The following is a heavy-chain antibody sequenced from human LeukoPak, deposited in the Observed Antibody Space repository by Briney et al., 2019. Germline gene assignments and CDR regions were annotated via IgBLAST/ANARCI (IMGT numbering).Heavy chain of an antibody. D-gene: IGHD3-10*01. Sequence: SETMSLTCTVSGGSISSYYWSWIRQPPGKGLEWVGYIYYSASTNYNPSLKSRVTISVDTSKNQFALKLISVTAADTAVYYCARMVRGVIITFVDYWGQGTLVTVSS. CDR2: IYYSAST. CDR1: GGSISSYY. CDR3: ARMVRGVIITFVDY. V-gene: IGHV4-59*01. J-gene: IGHJ4*02.